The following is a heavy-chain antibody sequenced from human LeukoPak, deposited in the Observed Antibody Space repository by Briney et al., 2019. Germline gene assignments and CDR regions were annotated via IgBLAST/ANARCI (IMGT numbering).Heavy chain of an antibody. CDR1: GYKFTNYW. V-gene: IGHV5-51*01. CDR2: IYPRDSDT. CDR3: ARLRHYDILTGSPNWFDP. J-gene: IGHJ5*02. D-gene: IGHD3-9*01. Sequence: GESLKISCKGSGYKFTNYWIAWVRQMPGQGLEWLGIIYPRDSDTRYSPSFQGQVTISVDTSIDTAYLQWSSVRASDTAMYYCARLRHYDILTGSPNWFDPWGQGTLVTVSS.